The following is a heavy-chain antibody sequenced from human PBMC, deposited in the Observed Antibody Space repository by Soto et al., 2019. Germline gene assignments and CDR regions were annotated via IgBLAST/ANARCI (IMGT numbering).Heavy chain of an antibody. CDR2: IDPRSGAS. J-gene: IGHJ4*02. CDR3: ARDKYGPLDY. CDR1: GYPFTDLY. D-gene: IGHD3-10*01. Sequence: ASVKVSCKPSGYPFTDLYIHWVRQAPGLGLEWMGWIDPRSGASRKTQRFQGRFTMTRDTSTHTVYMELSSLRSDDAAVYFCARDKYGPLDYWGQGTLVTVSS. V-gene: IGHV1-2*02.